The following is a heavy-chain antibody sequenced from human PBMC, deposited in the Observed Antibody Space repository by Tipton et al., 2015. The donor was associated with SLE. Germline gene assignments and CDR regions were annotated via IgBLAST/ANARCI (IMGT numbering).Heavy chain of an antibody. CDR1: GGSISGSNYY. D-gene: IGHD7-27*01. Sequence: TLSLTCPVSGGSISGSNYYWGWIRQPPGKGLEWIASIYYSGSTYYNPSLKRRVTISVDTSNNQFSLRLSSVTAADTAVYYCARSERHWGSIWDFDIWGRGTLVTVSS. CDR3: ARSERHWGSIWDFDI. CDR2: IYYSGST. J-gene: IGHJ2*01. V-gene: IGHV4-39*01.